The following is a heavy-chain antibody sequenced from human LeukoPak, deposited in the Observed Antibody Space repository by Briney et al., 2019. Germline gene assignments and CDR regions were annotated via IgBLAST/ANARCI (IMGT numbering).Heavy chain of an antibody. D-gene: IGHD2-8*01. J-gene: IGHJ4*02. Sequence: PGGSLRLSCAATGFTLSGHSMNWVRQAPGKGLDWVSSISPTSAYIYYQDSVKGRFTISRDDAKNSLYLEMDSLRAEDTAVYYCARDHCTNGVCWSFDYWGQGTLVTVSS. CDR3: ARDHCTNGVCWSFDY. V-gene: IGHV3-21*01. CDR1: GFTLSGHS. CDR2: ISPTSAYI.